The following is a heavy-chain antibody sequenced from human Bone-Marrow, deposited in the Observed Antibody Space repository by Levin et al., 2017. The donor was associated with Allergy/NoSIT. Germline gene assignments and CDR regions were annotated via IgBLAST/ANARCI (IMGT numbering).Heavy chain of an antibody. CDR3: ARHRNLEAFDI. Sequence: AASVKVSCKGSGYSFTSYWISWVRQMPGKGLEWMGRIDPSDSYTNYSPSFQGHVTISADKSISTAYLQWSSLKASDTAMYYCARHRNLEAFDIWGQGTMVTVSS. D-gene: IGHD1-14*01. V-gene: IGHV5-10-1*01. J-gene: IGHJ3*02. CDR2: IDPSDSYT. CDR1: GYSFTSYW.